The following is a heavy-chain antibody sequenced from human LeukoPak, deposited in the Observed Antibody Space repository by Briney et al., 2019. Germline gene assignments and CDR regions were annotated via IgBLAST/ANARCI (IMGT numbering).Heavy chain of an antibody. CDR2: ISWNSSRI. J-gene: IGHJ6*03. V-gene: IGHV3-9*01. Sequence: GRSLRLSCAASGFTFDDYGMLWVRQAPGKGLEWVSGISWNSSRIGYADSVKGRFTISRDNAKNSLYLQMNSLRAEDTALYYCAKGTAGTFLVYYYMDVWGKGTTVTVSS. CDR3: AKGTAGTFLVYYYMDV. D-gene: IGHD6-19*01. CDR1: GFTFDDYG.